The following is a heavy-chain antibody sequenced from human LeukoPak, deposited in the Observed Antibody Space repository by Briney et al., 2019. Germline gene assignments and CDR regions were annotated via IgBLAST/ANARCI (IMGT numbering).Heavy chain of an antibody. CDR2: IIPIFGTA. J-gene: IGHJ3*02. V-gene: IGHV1-69*13. D-gene: IGHD3-22*01. CDR1: GGTFSSYA. Sequence: SVKVSCKXSGGTFSSYAISWVRQAPGQGLERMGRIIPIFGTANYAQKFQGRVTITADESTSTAYMELSSLRSEDTAVYYCARRAPYYYDSSGHDAFDIWGQGTMVTVSS. CDR3: ARRAPYYYDSSGHDAFDI.